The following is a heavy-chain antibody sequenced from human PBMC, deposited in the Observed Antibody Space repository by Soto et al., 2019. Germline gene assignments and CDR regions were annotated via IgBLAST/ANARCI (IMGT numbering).Heavy chain of an antibody. Sequence: PSETLSLTCTVSGSSINSGGFYWSWVRQYPGKGLEWIGYMYNSGYTSYNPSLKSRVTISLDTAYLQMNSLKTEDTAVYYCTSAVLATVTTRYRLWGQGTLVTVS. CDR1: GSSINSGGFY. J-gene: IGHJ4*02. V-gene: IGHV4-31*03. D-gene: IGHD4-17*01. CDR2: MYNSGYT. CDR3: TSAVLATVTTRYRL.